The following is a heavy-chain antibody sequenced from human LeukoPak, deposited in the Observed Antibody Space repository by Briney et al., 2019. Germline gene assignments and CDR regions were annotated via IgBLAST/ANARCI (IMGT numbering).Heavy chain of an antibody. J-gene: IGHJ4*02. CDR1: GFIFSSFG. D-gene: IGHD3-10*01. Sequence: SGGSLRLSCAASGFIFSSFGTTWVRQAAGKGLEWVSRISASGHSTTYADSVKGRITISRDNSKNTLFLQVHSLRDDDTAVYYCARVDNMVRGIIAYWGQGTLVTVSS. CDR2: ISASGHST. V-gene: IGHV3-23*01. CDR3: ARVDNMVRGIIAY.